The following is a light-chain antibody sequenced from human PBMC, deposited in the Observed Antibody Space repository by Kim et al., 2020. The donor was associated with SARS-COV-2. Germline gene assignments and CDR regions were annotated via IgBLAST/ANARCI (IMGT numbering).Light chain of an antibody. CDR2: WAS. V-gene: IGKV4-1*01. Sequence: DIVMTQSPDSLAVSLGERATINCKSSQSVLYSSDNKNYLAWYQQKPGQPPKLLIYWASTRESGVPDRFSGSGSGTDFTLTISSLQAEDVAVYYCQQYYNTATFGQGTKVDIK. J-gene: IGKJ1*01. CDR3: QQYYNTAT. CDR1: QSVLYSSDNKNY.